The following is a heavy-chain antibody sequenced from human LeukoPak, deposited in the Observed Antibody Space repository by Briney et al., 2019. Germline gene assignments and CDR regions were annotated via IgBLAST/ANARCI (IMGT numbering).Heavy chain of an antibody. CDR1: SDSISGYY. CDR3: ARTLWEWSDAFDI. J-gene: IGHJ3*02. V-gene: IGHV4-34*01. Sequence: SETLSLTCSVSSDSISGYYWSWIRQPPGKGLEWIGEINHSGSTNYNPSLKSRVTISVDTSKNQFSLKLSSVTAADTAVYYCARTLWEWSDAFDIWGQGTMVTVCS. CDR2: INHSGST. D-gene: IGHD3-3*01.